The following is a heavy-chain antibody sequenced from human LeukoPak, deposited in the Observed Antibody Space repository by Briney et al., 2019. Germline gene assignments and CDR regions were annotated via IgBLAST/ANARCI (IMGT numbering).Heavy chain of an antibody. CDR1: GFTFSSYG. J-gene: IGHJ4*02. V-gene: IGHV3-30*02. D-gene: IGHD5-18*01. CDR2: IWYDGSNK. Sequence: GGSLRLSCAASGFTFSSYGMHWVRQAPGKGLEWVAFIWYDGSNKYYADSVKGRFTISRDNSKNTLYLQMNSLRAEDTAVYYCAKDLGYSYGLFDYWGQGTLVTVSS. CDR3: AKDLGYSYGLFDY.